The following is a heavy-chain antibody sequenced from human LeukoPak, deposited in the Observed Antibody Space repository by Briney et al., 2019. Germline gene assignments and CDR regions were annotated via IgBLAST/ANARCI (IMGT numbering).Heavy chain of an antibody. Sequence: ASVKVSCKASGYTFTGYYMHWVRQAPGQGLEWMGWINPNSGGTNYAQKFQGRVTMTGDTSISTAYMELSRLRSDDTAVYYCARGGVTVTTAKISRRGVDYWGQGTLVTVSS. CDR2: INPNSGGT. CDR3: ARGGVTVTTAKISRRGVDY. CDR1: GYTFTGYY. V-gene: IGHV1-2*02. J-gene: IGHJ4*02. D-gene: IGHD4-17*01.